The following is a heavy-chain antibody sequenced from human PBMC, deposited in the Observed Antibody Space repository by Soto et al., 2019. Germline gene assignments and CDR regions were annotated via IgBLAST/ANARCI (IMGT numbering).Heavy chain of an antibody. V-gene: IGHV4-31*03. CDR1: GGSISSGGYY. J-gene: IGHJ6*02. Sequence: TLSLTCTVSGGSISSGGYYWSWIRQHPGKGLEWIGYIYYSGSTYYNPSLKSRVTISVDTSKNQFSLKLSSVTAADTAVYYCARAQDFWSGLALDGMDVWGQGTTVTVS. CDR3: ARAQDFWSGLALDGMDV. D-gene: IGHD3-3*01. CDR2: IYYSGST.